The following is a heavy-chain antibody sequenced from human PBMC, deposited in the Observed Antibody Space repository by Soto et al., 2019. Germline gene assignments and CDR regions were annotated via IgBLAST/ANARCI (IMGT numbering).Heavy chain of an antibody. V-gene: IGHV4-34*01. D-gene: IGHD6-13*01. Sequence: QVQLQQWVAGLLKPSETLFLNCAVYGGSFSGYCWSWIRQPPGKGLEWIGEINDSGGTNYNPSLKRLVSISVVTSKNQFALNPSSVTAADTAVYHCASGRKAYSSSWYVDLVQGTLVTVSS. CDR2: INDSGGT. CDR3: ASGRKAYSSSWYVD. CDR1: GGSFSGYC. J-gene: IGHJ4*02.